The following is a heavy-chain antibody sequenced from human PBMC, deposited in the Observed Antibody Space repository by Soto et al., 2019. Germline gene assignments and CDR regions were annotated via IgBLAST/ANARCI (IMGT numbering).Heavy chain of an antibody. CDR3: ATDPYCSGGSCYSFDY. CDR1: GYTLTELS. Sequence: ASVKVSCKVSGYTLTELSMHWVRQAPGKGLEWMGGFDPEDGETIYAQKFQGRVTMTEDTSTDTAYMELSSLRSEDTAVYYCATDPYCSGGSCYSFDYWGQGTLVTVS. J-gene: IGHJ4*02. V-gene: IGHV1-24*01. D-gene: IGHD2-15*01. CDR2: FDPEDGET.